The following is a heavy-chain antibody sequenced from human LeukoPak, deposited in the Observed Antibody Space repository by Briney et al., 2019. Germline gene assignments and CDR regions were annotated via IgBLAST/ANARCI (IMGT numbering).Heavy chain of an antibody. CDR2: IHYSGST. D-gene: IGHD6-19*01. CDR3: ARGPGPGSSGKIDY. J-gene: IGHJ4*02. Sequence: SETLFLTCTFSGCSVSVSNWSWIRHPPEMGLGWVGYIHYSGSTNYNPSLKSRVSISVDTSKNQFSLKLSSVTAADTAVYYCARGPGPGSSGKIDYWGQGTLVTVSS. CDR1: GCSVSVSN. V-gene: IGHV4-59*02.